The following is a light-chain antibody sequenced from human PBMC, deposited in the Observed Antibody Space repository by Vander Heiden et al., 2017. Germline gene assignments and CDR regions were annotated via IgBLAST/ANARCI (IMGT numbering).Light chain of an antibody. V-gene: IGLV1-40*01. CDR2: GNN. J-gene: IGLJ2*01. Sequence: QSVLTQPPSVSEAPGQRFAISGTGRTSNIGARFDVHWYQQLPGTAPKLLIYGNNNRPSGVPDRFSGSKSGTSASLAITGLQAEDEADYYCQSYDDSLSGSLFGGGTKLTVL. CDR3: QSYDDSLSGSL. CDR1: TSNIGARFD.